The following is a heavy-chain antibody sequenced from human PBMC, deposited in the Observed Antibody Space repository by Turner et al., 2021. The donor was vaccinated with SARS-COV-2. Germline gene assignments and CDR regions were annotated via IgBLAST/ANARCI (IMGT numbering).Heavy chain of an antibody. CDR3: ARLLDTFDYYYGMDV. D-gene: IGHD5-18*01. V-gene: IGHV4-39*01. CDR2: IFYIGST. Sequence: QLPLPDSGPGLVNPSETVSLSCSVSGCSISISSFYWGWIRQPPGKGLEWIGSIFYIGSTYYNPSLKSRVTISVDTSKNQFSLKLSSATAADTAVYYCARLLDTFDYYYGMDVWGQGTTVTVSS. CDR1: GCSISISSFY. J-gene: IGHJ6*02.